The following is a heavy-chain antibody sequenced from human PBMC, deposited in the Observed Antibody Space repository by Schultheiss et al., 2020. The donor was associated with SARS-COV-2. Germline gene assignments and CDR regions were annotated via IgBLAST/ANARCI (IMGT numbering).Heavy chain of an antibody. D-gene: IGHD3-3*01. V-gene: IGHV4-59*10. J-gene: IGHJ4*02. CDR2: IYTSGST. CDR1: GGSFSGYY. Sequence: GSLRLSCAVYGGSFSGYYWSWIRQPPGKGLEWIGRIYTSGSTNYNPSLKSRVTMSVDTSKNQFSLKLSSVTAADTAVYYCARARFGVVIGWGQGTLVTVSS. CDR3: ARARFGVVIG.